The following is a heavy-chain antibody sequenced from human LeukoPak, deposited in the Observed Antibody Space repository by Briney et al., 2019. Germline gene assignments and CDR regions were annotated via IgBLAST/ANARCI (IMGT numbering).Heavy chain of an antibody. CDR2: IYSDGNT. D-gene: IGHD1-26*01. CDR3: VREREGSNSEH. J-gene: IGHJ1*01. CDR1: GYTVSNNR. Sequence: GGSLRLSCAASGYTVSNNRLSWVRQAPGMGLEWVSTIYSDGNTYYPDSVKGRFTISRDGSKNTLFLQLNSLRTEDTAIYYCVREREGSNSEHWGQGTLVTVSS. V-gene: IGHV3-53*01.